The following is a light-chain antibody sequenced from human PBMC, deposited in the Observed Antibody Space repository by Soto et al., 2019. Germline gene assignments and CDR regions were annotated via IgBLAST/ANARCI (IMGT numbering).Light chain of an antibody. CDR2: DVN. Sequence: QSALTQPASVYGSPGQSITISCTGTSSDVGGYNYVSWYQQHPGKVPKLMMFDVNNRPSGVSNRFSGSKSGNTASLTISGLQAEDEADYFCCSYATGSVYVFGTGTKLTV. J-gene: IGLJ1*01. CDR3: CSYATGSVYV. V-gene: IGLV2-14*01. CDR1: SSDVGGYNY.